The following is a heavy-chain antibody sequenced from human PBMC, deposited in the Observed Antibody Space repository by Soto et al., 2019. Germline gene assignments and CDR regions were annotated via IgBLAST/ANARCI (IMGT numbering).Heavy chain of an antibody. CDR3: ARVKLEEDYGADY. J-gene: IGHJ4*02. V-gene: IGHV4-39*01. D-gene: IGHD4-17*01. CDR1: GGSISSSSYY. CDR2: IYYSGST. Sequence: SETLSLTCTVSGGSISSSSYYWGWIRQPPGKGLEWIGSIYYSGSTYYNPSLKSRVTISVDTSKNQFSLKLSSVTAADTAVYYCARVKLEEDYGADYWGQGTLVTVSS.